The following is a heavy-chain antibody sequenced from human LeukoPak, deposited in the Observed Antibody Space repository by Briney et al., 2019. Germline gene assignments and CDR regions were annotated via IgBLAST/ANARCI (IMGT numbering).Heavy chain of an antibody. CDR3: ARNDPTVLYDSRGYYYSWFDP. CDR1: GGSFCGFY. J-gene: IGHJ5*02. CDR2: INHNGGA. D-gene: IGHD3-22*01. V-gene: IGHV4-34*01. Sequence: SETLSLTCAVYGGSFCGFYWSWIRQPPGKGLEWIGEINHNGGANYNPSLKSRVTISVDTSKNQFSLKLSSVTAADTAVYYCARNDPTVLYDSRGYYYSWFDPWGQGTLVTVSS.